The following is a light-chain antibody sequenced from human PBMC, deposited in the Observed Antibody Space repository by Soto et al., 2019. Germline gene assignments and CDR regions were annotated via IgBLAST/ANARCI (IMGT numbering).Light chain of an antibody. V-gene: IGKV3D-20*02. CDR3: QQRSNWHPI. Sequence: EIVMTQSPATLSVSPGERVTLSCRASQSVSSSQLAWYQQKPGQAARLLMYGASSRATGSPARCSGSGSGTDDTLTISSLEPEDFAVYYCQQRSNWHPIFGPGTKVDIK. J-gene: IGKJ3*01. CDR1: QSVSSSQ. CDR2: GAS.